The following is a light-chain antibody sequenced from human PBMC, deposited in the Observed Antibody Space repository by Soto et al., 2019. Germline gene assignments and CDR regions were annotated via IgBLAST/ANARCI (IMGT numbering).Light chain of an antibody. CDR2: LAS. J-gene: IGKJ4*01. CDR1: QSIQSF. V-gene: IGKV1-5*03. CDR3: EDYSSSSGLT. Sequence: DIQMTQFPSTLSASVGDAVTITCRASQSIQSFLAWYQQKPGKAPKLLIYLASRLESGVPSRFSGSGSGTEFTLTISSLQPDDFAIYYCEDYSSSSGLTFGGGTKVDIK.